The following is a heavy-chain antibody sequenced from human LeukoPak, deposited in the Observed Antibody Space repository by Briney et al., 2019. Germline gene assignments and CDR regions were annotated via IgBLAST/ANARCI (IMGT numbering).Heavy chain of an antibody. V-gene: IGHV1-8*01. CDR3: ARGGAPRITIFGVVIRNYYYYMDV. Sequence: ASVKVSCKASVYTFTSYDINWVRQATGQGLEWMGWMNPNSGNTGYAQKFQGRVTMTRNTSISTAYMELSSLRSEDTAVYYCARGGAPRITIFGVVIRNYYYYMDVWGKGTTVTVSS. CDR2: MNPNSGNT. D-gene: IGHD3-3*01. CDR1: VYTFTSYD. J-gene: IGHJ6*03.